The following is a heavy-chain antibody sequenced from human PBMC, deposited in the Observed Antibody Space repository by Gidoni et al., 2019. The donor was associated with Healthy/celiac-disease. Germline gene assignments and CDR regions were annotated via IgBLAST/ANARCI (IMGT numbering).Heavy chain of an antibody. CDR3: ASSKIVESYPTAAFDI. CDR2: INAGNGNT. D-gene: IGHD2-15*01. J-gene: IGHJ3*02. Sequence: QVQLVQSGAEVKKPGASVKVSCKASGYTFTSYAMHWVRQAPGQRLEWMGWINAGNGNTKYSQKLQGRVTITRDTSASTAYMELSSMRSEDTAGYYCASSKIVESYPTAAFDIWGQGTMVTVSS. V-gene: IGHV1-3*01. CDR1: GYTFTSYA.